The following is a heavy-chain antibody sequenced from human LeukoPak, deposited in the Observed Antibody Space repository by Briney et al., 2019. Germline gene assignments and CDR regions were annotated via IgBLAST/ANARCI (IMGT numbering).Heavy chain of an antibody. D-gene: IGHD3-22*01. J-gene: IGHJ5*02. V-gene: IGHV3-7*01. CDR2: IKQDGSEK. Sequence: GGSLRLSCAASGFTFSNYWMSWVRQAPGKGLEWVANIKQDGSEKHYVDSVKGRFTISRDNAKHSLSLQMNSLRAEDTAVYYCARITFYYVSSGYLGWFDPWGQGTLVTVSS. CDR3: ARITFYYVSSGYLGWFDP. CDR1: GFTFSNYW.